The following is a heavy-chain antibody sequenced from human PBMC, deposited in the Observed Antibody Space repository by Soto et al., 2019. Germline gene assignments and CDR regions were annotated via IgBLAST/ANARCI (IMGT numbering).Heavy chain of an antibody. CDR1: GYTFTSYY. CDR3: ARSITMIVVVITGSGMDV. J-gene: IGHJ6*02. CDR2: INPSGGST. V-gene: IGHV1-46*01. Sequence: ASVKVSCKASGYTFTSYYMHWVREAPGQGLEWMGIINPSGGSTSYAQKFQGRVTMTRDTSTSTVYMELSSLRSEDTAVYYCARSITMIVVVITGSGMDVWGQGTTVTVSS. D-gene: IGHD3-22*01.